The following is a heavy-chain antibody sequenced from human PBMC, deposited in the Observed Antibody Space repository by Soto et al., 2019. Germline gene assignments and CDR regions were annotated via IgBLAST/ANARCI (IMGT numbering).Heavy chain of an antibody. Sequence: SETLSLTCAVYGGSFSGYYWSWIRQPPGKGLEWIGEINHSGSTNYNPSLKSRVTISVDTSKNQFSLKLSSVTAADTAVYYCARGSRMTTVTNDYWGQGTLVTVSS. CDR3: ARGSRMTTVTNDY. CDR1: GGSFSGYY. V-gene: IGHV4-34*01. CDR2: INHSGST. J-gene: IGHJ4*02. D-gene: IGHD4-17*01.